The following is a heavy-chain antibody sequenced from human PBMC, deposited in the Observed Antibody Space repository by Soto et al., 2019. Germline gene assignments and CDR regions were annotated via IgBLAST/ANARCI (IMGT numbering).Heavy chain of an antibody. V-gene: IGHV3-9*01. D-gene: IGHD3-22*01. CDR2: ISWNSGII. J-gene: IGHJ3*01. Sequence: DAQLVESGGGLVQPGKSLRISCVASGFTFDDHTMHWVRQAPGRGLEWVSCISWNSGIIGYADSVKGRFTISRDNAKNSLYLRMDGLRPEDTAFYYCAKDTHAPSGYFEAFDVWGQGTKVTVSS. CDR1: GFTFDDHT. CDR3: AKDTHAPSGYFEAFDV.